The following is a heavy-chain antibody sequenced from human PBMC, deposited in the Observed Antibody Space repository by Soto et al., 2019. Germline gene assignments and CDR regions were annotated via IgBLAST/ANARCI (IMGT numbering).Heavy chain of an antibody. CDR2: VYSTGST. Sequence: AETLSLTCTVSGGSITAYYWIWVRQPVGEGLQWIGRVYSTGSTNYNPSLRSRVTMSVDTSQNQFFLRLSSVTAADTAVYYCARDEYYDSNNWFDHWGQGILVTAPQ. J-gene: IGHJ5*02. CDR3: ARDEYYDSNNWFDH. D-gene: IGHD3-22*01. CDR1: GGSITAYY. V-gene: IGHV4-4*07.